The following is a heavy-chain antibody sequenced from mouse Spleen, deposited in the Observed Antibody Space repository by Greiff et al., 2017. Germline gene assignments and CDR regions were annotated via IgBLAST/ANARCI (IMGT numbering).Heavy chain of an antibody. J-gene: IGHJ2*01. CDR1: GFTFSDYY. D-gene: IGHD2-1*01. V-gene: IGHV5-4*02. Sequence: EVMLVESGGGLVKPGGSLKLSCAASGFTFSDYYMYWVRQTPEKRLEWVATISDGGSYTYYPDSVKGRFTISRDNAKNNLYLQMSSLKSEDTAMYYCARDYGNYIDYWGQGTTLTVSS. CDR2: ISDGGSYT. CDR3: ARDYGNYIDY.